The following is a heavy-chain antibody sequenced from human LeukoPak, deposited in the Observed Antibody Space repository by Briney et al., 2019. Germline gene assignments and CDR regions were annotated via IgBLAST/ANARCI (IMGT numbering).Heavy chain of an antibody. J-gene: IGHJ4*02. V-gene: IGHV3-30-3*01. Sequence: PGGSLRLSCAASGFTFSSYAMHWVRQAPGKGLEWVAVISYDGSNKYYADSVKGRFTISRDNAKNSLYLQMNSLRAEDTAVYYCAGGSGYYFRDYWGQGTLVTVSS. D-gene: IGHD3-22*01. CDR2: ISYDGSNK. CDR1: GFTFSSYA. CDR3: AGGSGYYFRDY.